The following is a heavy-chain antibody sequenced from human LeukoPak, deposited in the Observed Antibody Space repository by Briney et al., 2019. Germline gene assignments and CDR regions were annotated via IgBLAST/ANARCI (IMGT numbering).Heavy chain of an antibody. CDR3: ARLPAPGCSSTSCYAHDAFDI. D-gene: IGHD2-2*01. J-gene: IGHJ3*02. Sequence: GSLRLSCAASGFTFSSYSMNWVRQPPGKGLEWIGNIYYSGSTYYHPSLKSRVTISVDTSKNQFSLNLSSVTAADTAVYYCARLPAPGCSSTSCYAHDAFDIWGQGTMVTVSS. CDR2: IYYSGST. V-gene: IGHV4-39*01. CDR1: GFTFSSYSMN.